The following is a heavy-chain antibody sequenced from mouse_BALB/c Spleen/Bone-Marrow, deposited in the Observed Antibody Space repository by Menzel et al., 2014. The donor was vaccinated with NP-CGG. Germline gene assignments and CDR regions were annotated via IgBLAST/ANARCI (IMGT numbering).Heavy chain of an antibody. D-gene: IGHD4-1*01. CDR3: ATNWGDY. V-gene: IGHV1-54*01. Sequence: QVQLKDSGAALVRPGTSVKVSCKASGYAFTNYLIDWVKQRPGQGLEWIGVIYPGSGGTTYNEKFKGRTTLTADKSSNTDYMQLSSLTSDDSAVYFCATNWGDYWGQGTTLTVSS. J-gene: IGHJ2*01. CDR1: GYAFTNYL. CDR2: IYPGSGGT.